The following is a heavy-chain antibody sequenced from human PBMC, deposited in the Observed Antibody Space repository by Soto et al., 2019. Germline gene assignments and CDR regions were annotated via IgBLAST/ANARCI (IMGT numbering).Heavy chain of an antibody. CDR1: GFTFSSYG. V-gene: IGHV3-30*03. J-gene: IGHJ4*02. D-gene: IGHD3-3*01. Sequence: QVQLVESGGGVVQPGRSLRLSCAASGFTFSSYGMHWVRQAPGKGLEWVAVISYDGSNKYYADSVKGRFTISRDNSKNTLYLQMNSLRAEDTAVYYCARDGVVYYFDYWGQGTLVTVSS. CDR2: ISYDGSNK. CDR3: ARDGVVYYFDY.